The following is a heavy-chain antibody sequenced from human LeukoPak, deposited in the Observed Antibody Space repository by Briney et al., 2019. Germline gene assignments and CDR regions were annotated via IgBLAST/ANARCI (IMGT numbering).Heavy chain of an antibody. V-gene: IGHV1-69*01. J-gene: IGHJ3*02. CDR2: IIPIFGTA. Sequence: SVKVSCKASGCTFSSYAISWVRQAPGQGLEWMGGIIPIFGTANYAQKFQGRVTITADESTSTAYMEPSSLRSEDTAVYYCARGHYDFWSRYHVFDIWGEGTMVTVSS. CDR1: GCTFSSYA. D-gene: IGHD3-3*01. CDR3: ARGHYDFWSRYHVFDI.